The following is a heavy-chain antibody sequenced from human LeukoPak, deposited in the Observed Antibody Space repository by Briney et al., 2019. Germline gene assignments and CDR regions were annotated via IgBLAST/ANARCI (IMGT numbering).Heavy chain of an antibody. CDR2: INHSGST. CDR1: GVSFSGYY. D-gene: IGHD3-10*01. J-gene: IGHJ5*02. V-gene: IGHV4-34*01. CDR3: ASKPLRRYYYGSGSYNEP. Sequence: NASETLSLTCAVYGVSFSGYYWSWIRQPPGKGLEWIGEINHSGSTNYNPSLKSRVTISVATSKNQFSLKLSSVTAADTAVYYCASKPLRRYYYGSGSYNEPWGQGTLVTVSS.